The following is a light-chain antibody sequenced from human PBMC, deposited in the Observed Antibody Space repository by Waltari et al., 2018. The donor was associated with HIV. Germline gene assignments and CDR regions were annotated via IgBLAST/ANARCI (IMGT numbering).Light chain of an antibody. V-gene: IGLV1-40*01. CDR3: QSYDSGLSAYV. CDR2: GNT. J-gene: IGLJ1*01. Sequence: QSVLTQPPSASGAPGQRVTISCTGSSSNIGAGSDANWFHQLPGTAPKLLIYGNTNRPSGVPDRFSGSKSGTSASLAITGLQAEDEADYYCQSYDSGLSAYVFGTGTKVTVL. CDR1: SSNIGAGSD.